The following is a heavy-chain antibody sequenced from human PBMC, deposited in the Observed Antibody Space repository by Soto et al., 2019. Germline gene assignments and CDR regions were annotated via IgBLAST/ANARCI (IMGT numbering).Heavy chain of an antibody. CDR3: ARDGVAAAGNGFDY. J-gene: IGHJ4*02. CDR2: ISYDGSNK. D-gene: IGHD6-13*01. V-gene: IGHV3-30-3*01. Sequence: GSLRLSCAASGFTFSSYAMHWVRQAPGKGLEWVAVISYDGSNKYYADSVKGRFTISRDNSKNTLYLQMNSLRAEDTAVYYCARDGVAAAGNGFDYWGQGTLVTVSS. CDR1: GFTFSSYA.